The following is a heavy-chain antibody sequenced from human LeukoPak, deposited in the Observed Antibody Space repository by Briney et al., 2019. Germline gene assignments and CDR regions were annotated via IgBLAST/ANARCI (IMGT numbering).Heavy chain of an antibody. Sequence: PGGSLRLSCAASGFTVSSNFMSWVRQAPGKGLEWVSVIYSGGRTYYADSVKGRFTISRDNSKNTLYLQMNSLRAEDTAVYYCASLDSTGYYFDYWGQGTLVTVSS. CDR2: IYSGGRT. CDR1: GFTVSSNF. V-gene: IGHV3-66*01. CDR3: ASLDSTGYYFDY. J-gene: IGHJ4*02. D-gene: IGHD3-22*01.